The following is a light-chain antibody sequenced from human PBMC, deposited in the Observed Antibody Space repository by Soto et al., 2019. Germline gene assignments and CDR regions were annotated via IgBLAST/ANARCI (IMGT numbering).Light chain of an antibody. CDR1: QSVGSY. V-gene: IGKV3-11*01. J-gene: IGKJ4*01. CDR3: QQRSNWPSLT. CDR2: DAS. Sequence: EIVLIQSPATLSLSPGERATLSCRASQSVGSYLAWYQHKPGQAPRLLISDASNRATGIPARFSGSGSETDFTPPISRLEAEDSAVYYCQQRSNWPSLTFGGGTKVEIK.